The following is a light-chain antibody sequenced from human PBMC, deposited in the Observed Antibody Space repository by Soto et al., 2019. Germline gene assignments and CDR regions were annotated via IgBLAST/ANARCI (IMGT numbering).Light chain of an antibody. CDR1: QSISSW. J-gene: IGKJ1*01. CDR3: QQYNSSPLT. V-gene: IGKV1-5*03. CDR2: KAS. Sequence: DIQMTQSPSTLSASVGDRVTITCRASQSISSWLAWYQQKPGKAPKLLIYKASSLESGVPSRFSGSGSGTEFTLNISSLQPDDFATYSCQQYNSSPLTFGQGTKVEIK.